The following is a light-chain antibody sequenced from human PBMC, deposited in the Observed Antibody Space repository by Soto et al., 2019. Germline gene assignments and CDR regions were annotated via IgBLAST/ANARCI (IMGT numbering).Light chain of an antibody. CDR1: QSVSSSY. Sequence: EVVLTQSPSTLSLSPGETATLSCRASQSVSSSYLAWYQQKLGQPPRLLIYGTFTRATGIPDRFSASGYETDFTLTISRLEPEDFAVYYCQQYGGSPAFTFGPGTKVYLK. CDR2: GTF. J-gene: IGKJ3*01. CDR3: QQYGGSPAFT. V-gene: IGKV3-20*01.